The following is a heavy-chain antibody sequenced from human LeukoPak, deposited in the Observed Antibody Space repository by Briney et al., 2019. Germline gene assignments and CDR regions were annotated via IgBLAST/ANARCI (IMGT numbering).Heavy chain of an antibody. CDR2: IYYSGTT. Sequence: SETLSLTCTVSGGSISSYYWSWIRQPPGKGLGWIGYIYYSGTTNYSPSLKSRVTISIDTSKNQFSLKLRSVTAADTAVYYCARYVGATNLFDYWGQGTLVTVSS. V-gene: IGHV4-59*01. CDR3: ARYVGATNLFDY. D-gene: IGHD1-26*01. CDR1: GGSISSYY. J-gene: IGHJ4*02.